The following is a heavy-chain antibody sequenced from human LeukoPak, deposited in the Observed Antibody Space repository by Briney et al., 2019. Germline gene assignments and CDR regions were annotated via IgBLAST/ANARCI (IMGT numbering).Heavy chain of an antibody. J-gene: IGHJ6*03. D-gene: IGHD3-3*01. CDR1: GYTFTSYD. V-gene: IGHV1-8*03. Sequence: ASVKVSSTASGYTFTSYDINGVRQATGQGLEWMGWMNPNSGNTGYAQKFQGRVTITRNTSISTAYMELSSLRSEDTAVYYCAIGHYDFWSGYYGYYYYYYMDVWGKGTTVTVSS. CDR3: AIGHYDFWSGYYGYYYYYYMDV. CDR2: MNPNSGNT.